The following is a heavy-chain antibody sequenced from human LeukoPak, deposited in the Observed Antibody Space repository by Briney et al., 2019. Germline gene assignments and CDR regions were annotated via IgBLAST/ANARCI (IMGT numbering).Heavy chain of an antibody. V-gene: IGHV4-59*01. CDR3: ARVLRLGVRGVILGPNCLDP. CDR2: IYYSGST. Sequence: SETLSLTCTVSGGSISSYYWSWIRQSPGKGLEWIGYIYYSGSTNYNPSLKSRVTISVDTSKNQFSLKLSSVTAADTAVYYCARVLRLGVRGVILGPNCLDPWGQGTLVIVSS. J-gene: IGHJ5*02. CDR1: GGSISSYY. D-gene: IGHD3-10*01.